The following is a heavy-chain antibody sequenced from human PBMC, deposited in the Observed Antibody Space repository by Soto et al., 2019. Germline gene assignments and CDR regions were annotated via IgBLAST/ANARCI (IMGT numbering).Heavy chain of an antibody. V-gene: IGHV1-18*01. D-gene: IGHD4-17*01. CDR2: ISAYNGNT. CDR1: GYTFTSCG. CDR3: ARDSVAMTTVTTSHYYYYMDV. Sequence: ASVKVSCKASGYTFTSCGISWARQAPGQGLEWMGWISAYNGNTNYAQKLQGRVTMTTDTSTSTAYMELRSLRSDDTAVYYCARDSVAMTTVTTSHYYYYMDVWGKGTTVTVSS. J-gene: IGHJ6*03.